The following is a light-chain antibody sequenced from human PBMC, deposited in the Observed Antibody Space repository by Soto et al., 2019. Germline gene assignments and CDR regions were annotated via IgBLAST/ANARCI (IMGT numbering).Light chain of an antibody. CDR2: AAS. CDR1: QSIDNY. V-gene: IGKV1-39*01. J-gene: IGKJ2*03. Sequence: DIQMTQSPSSLSASVGDRVTITCRSSQSIDNYLNWYQQKPGEAPKFLIYAASTLQRGVPPRFSGSGSGTDFTLTISSLQPEGFPTYFCQQSYSRPYSFGQGTKVEIK. CDR3: QQSYSRPYS.